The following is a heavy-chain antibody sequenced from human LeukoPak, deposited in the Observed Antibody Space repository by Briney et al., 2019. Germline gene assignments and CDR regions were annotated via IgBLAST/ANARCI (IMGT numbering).Heavy chain of an antibody. CDR1: AFTFSTYW. D-gene: IGHD3-22*01. J-gene: IGHJ4*02. V-gene: IGHV3-7*01. CDR3: ARDRGYSSFDY. CDR2: IKEDGSEI. Sequence: PGGSLRLSCAASAFTFSTYWISWVRQAPGKGLEWVANIKEDGSEINYVDSVKGRFTISRDNAKNSLYLQMNSLRVEDTAVYYCARDRGYSSFDYWGQGTLVTVSP.